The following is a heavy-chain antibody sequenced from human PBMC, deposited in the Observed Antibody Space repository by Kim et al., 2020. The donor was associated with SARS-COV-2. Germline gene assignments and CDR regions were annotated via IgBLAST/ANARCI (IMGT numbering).Heavy chain of an antibody. V-gene: IGHV4-30-4*01. J-gene: IGHJ3*02. Sequence: SETLSLTCTVSGGSISSGDYYWSWIRQPPGKGLEWIGYIYYSGSTYYNPSLKSRVTISVDTSKNQFSLKLSSVTAADTAVYYCAREAPSDGDNGRYFVGDIWGQGTMVTVSS. CDR3: AREAPSDGDNGRYFVGDI. D-gene: IGHD4-17*01. CDR2: IYYSGST. CDR1: GGSISSGDYY.